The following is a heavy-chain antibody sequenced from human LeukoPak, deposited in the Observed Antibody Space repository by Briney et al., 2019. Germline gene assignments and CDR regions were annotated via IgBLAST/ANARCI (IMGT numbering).Heavy chain of an antibody. CDR1: GGSISSYY. J-gene: IGHJ4*02. CDR2: IYYSGST. Sequence: SETLSLTCTVSGGSISSYYWSWTRQPPGKGLEWIGYIYYSGSTNYNPSLKSRVTISVDTSKNQFSLKLSSVTAADTAVYYCARAVYDILTGYSFDYWGQGTLVTVSS. CDR3: ARAVYDILTGYSFDY. D-gene: IGHD3-9*01. V-gene: IGHV4-59*01.